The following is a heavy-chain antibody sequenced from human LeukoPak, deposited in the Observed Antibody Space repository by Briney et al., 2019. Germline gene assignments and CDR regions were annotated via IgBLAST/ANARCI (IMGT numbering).Heavy chain of an antibody. J-gene: IGHJ4*02. CDR1: GYTFTDYY. CDR2: INPNSGDT. Sequence: ASVKVSCKASGYTFTDYYMHWVREAPGQGLEWMGWINPNSGDTDHAQNFQGRVTLTRDTSISTAYMELSSLRSDDSAVYYCAGEYCSGGSCRQGFDYWGQGTLVTVSS. D-gene: IGHD2-15*01. CDR3: AGEYCSGGSCRQGFDY. V-gene: IGHV1-2*02.